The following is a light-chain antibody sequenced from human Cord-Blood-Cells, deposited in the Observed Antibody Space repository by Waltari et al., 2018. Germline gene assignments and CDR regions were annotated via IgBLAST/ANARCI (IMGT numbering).Light chain of an antibody. V-gene: IGLV4-69*01. CDR1: SGPSSYA. Sequence: QLVLTQSPSASASLGASVKLTCTLSSGPSSYAIACHQQQPEKGPRYLMKLNSDGSHSKGDGIPDRFSGSSSGAERYLTISSLQSEDEADYYCQTWGTGIQVFGGGTKLTVL. CDR3: QTWGTGIQV. J-gene: IGLJ2*01. CDR2: LNSDGSH.